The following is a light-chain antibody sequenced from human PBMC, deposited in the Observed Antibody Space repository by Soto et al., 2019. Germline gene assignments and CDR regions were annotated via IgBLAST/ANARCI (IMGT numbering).Light chain of an antibody. V-gene: IGKV1D-16*01. CDR2: AAS. CDR3: QQYLTYPLS. CDR1: QGISSW. Sequence: DIQMTQSPSSLSASVGDRVSITCRASQGISSWVAWYQQRPGKGPKSLIFAASSLQSGVSSRFSASGSGIDFTLIINSLQTEDSATYYCQQYLTYPLSFGGGTKVEIK. J-gene: IGKJ4*01.